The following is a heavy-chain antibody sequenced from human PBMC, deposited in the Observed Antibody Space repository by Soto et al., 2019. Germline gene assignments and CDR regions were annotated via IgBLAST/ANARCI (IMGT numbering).Heavy chain of an antibody. Sequence: SVKVSFKASGGTFSSYAISWVRQAPGQGLEWMGWIIPNFGATNYAQKFQGRVTITTDESTSTAYMELSSLRSEDTAVYYCARDFNGYCSGGSCKRHYYYGMDVWGQGTTVTVSS. V-gene: IGHV1-69*05. CDR3: ARDFNGYCSGGSCKRHYYYGMDV. CDR1: GGTFSSYA. J-gene: IGHJ6*02. D-gene: IGHD2-15*01. CDR2: IIPNFGAT.